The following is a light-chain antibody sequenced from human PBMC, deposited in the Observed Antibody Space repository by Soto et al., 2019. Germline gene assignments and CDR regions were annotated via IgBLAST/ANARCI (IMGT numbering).Light chain of an antibody. Sequence: EIVLTQSPGTLSLSPGERATLSCRASQNVARNYLAWYQQKPGQAPRLLIFGVSNRAAGIPARFSGSGSGTEFTLTISSLQSEDFAVYYCQQYGDWPLTFGGGTKVDIK. V-gene: IGKV3-15*01. CDR1: QNVARN. CDR2: GVS. CDR3: QQYGDWPLT. J-gene: IGKJ4*01.